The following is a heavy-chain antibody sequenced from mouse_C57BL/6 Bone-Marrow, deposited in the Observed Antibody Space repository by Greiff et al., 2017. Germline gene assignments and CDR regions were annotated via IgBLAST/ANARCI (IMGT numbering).Heavy chain of an antibody. J-gene: IGHJ3*01. CDR2: IYPRSGNT. CDR1: GYTFTSYG. Sequence: VQRVESGAELARPGASVKLSCKASGYTFTSYGISWVKQRTGPGLEWIGEIYPRSGNTYYNEKFKGKATLTADKSSRTAYMELRSLTSEDSAVYFCARSYYGSSYTYWGQGTLVTVSA. V-gene: IGHV1-81*01. D-gene: IGHD1-1*01. CDR3: ARSYYGSSYTY.